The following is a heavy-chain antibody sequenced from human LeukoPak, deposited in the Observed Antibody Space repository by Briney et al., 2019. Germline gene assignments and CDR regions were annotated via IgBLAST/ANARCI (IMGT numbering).Heavy chain of an antibody. CDR2: IIPIFGTA. D-gene: IGHD2-2*01. V-gene: IGHV1-69*13. CDR3: ARGYCSSTSCPAGLDY. J-gene: IGHJ4*02. Sequence: ASVKVPCKPSGGTFSSYAISWVRQAPGQGLEWMGGIIPIFGTANYAQKFQGRVTITADESTSTAYMELSSLRPEDTAVYYCARGYCSSTSCPAGLDYWGQGTLVTVSS. CDR1: GGTFSSYA.